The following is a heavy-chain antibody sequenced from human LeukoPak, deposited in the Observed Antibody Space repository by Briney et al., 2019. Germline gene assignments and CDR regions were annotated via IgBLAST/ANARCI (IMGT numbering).Heavy chain of an antibody. V-gene: IGHV3-66*01. Sequence: PGGSLRLSRAASGFTVRSNHMTWVRQAPGKGLEWVSVIYSGGCTSYADSVKGRFTISRDNSKNTLFLQMNSLRDEDTAVYYCARGGGDSSSGPSYWGQGNLVTVSS. CDR2: IYSGGCT. CDR3: ARGGGDSSSGPSY. CDR1: GFTVRSNH. D-gene: IGHD6-13*01. J-gene: IGHJ4*02.